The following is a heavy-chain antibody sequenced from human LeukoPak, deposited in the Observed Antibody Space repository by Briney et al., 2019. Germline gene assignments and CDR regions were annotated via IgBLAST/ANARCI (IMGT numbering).Heavy chain of an antibody. CDR2: INWNGGST. CDR3: ARWKNGPRYYYYYGMDV. J-gene: IGHJ6*02. V-gene: IGHV3-20*01. Sequence: GGSLRLSCAASGFTFDDYGMSWVRQAPGKGLEWVSGINWNGGSTGYADSVKGRFTISRDNAKTSLYLQMNRLRAEDTALYHCARWKNGPRYYYYYGMDVWGQGTTVTVSS. D-gene: IGHD1-1*01. CDR1: GFTFDDYG.